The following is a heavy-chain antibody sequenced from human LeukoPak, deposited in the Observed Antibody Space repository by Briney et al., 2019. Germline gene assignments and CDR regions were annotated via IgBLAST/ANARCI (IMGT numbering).Heavy chain of an antibody. CDR2: FHNSGTS. CDR1: DDSISDYY. V-gene: IGHV4-59*01. J-gene: IGHJ4*02. Sequence: SETLSLTCTVSDDSISDYYRGWIRQPPGKGLEWIGYFHNSGTSTYNPSLKSRVTISADTSKNQFSLKLNSLTTADTAVYYCTRGAGWLIDYWGQGSLVTVSS. CDR3: TRGAGWLIDY. D-gene: IGHD3-16*01.